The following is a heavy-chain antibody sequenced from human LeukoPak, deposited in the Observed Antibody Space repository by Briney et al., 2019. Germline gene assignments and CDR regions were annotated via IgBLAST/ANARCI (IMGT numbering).Heavy chain of an antibody. CDR1: GGSISSGGYY. CDR2: IYYSGST. D-gene: IGHD2-2*01. CDR3: ARAKGRFCSSTSCKIVFFDY. V-gene: IGHV4-31*03. Sequence: SETLSLTCTVSGGSISSGGYYWSWIRQHPGKGLEWIGYIYYSGSTYYNPSLKSRVTISVDTSKNQFSLKLSSVTAADTAVYYCARAKGRFCSSTSCKIVFFDYWGQGTLVTVSS. J-gene: IGHJ4*02.